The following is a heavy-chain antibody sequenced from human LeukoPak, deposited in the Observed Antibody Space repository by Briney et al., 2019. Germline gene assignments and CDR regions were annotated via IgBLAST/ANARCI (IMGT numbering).Heavy chain of an antibody. CDR3: ARDQQQWLDYNWFDP. Sequence: ASVQVSCKASGYTLTGYHIHWVRQAPGQGLEWMGWISAYNGNTNYAQKLQGRVTMTTDTSTSTAYMELRSLRSDDTAVYYCARDQQQWLDYNWFDPWGQGTLVTVSS. V-gene: IGHV1-18*04. CDR1: GYTLTGYH. J-gene: IGHJ5*02. D-gene: IGHD6-19*01. CDR2: ISAYNGNT.